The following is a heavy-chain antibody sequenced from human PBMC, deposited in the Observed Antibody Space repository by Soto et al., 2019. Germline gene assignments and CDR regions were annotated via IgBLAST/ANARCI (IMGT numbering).Heavy chain of an antibody. CDR1: GGSTSSDNY. D-gene: IGHD3-16*01. CDR2: IYYSGNT. V-gene: IGHV4-30-4*01. CDR3: SREGGESSDGLYYFDS. J-gene: IGHJ4*02. Sequence: KPSQTMSLTCTLSGGSTSSDNYWSWIRQPPGKGLEWIGHIYYSGNTDYNPSLKSRLAISIDTSKTQFSLKLSSVTAADTAVYFCSREGGESSDGLYYFDSWGQGSLVTVSS.